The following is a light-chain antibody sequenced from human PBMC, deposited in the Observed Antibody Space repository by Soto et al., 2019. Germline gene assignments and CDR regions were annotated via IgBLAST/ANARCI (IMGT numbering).Light chain of an antibody. Sequence: DIQMPQSPSTLSASVGDRVTITCRASQSISSWLAWYQQKPGKAPKLLIYDASSLESGVPSRFSGSGSGTEFTLTIRSLQPDDFATYYCQQYNSYSPYTFGQGTKLEIK. V-gene: IGKV1-5*01. J-gene: IGKJ2*01. CDR3: QQYNSYSPYT. CDR2: DAS. CDR1: QSISSW.